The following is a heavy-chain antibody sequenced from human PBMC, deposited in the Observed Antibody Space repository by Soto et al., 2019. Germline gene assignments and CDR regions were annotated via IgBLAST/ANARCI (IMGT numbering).Heavy chain of an antibody. D-gene: IGHD4-17*01. Sequence: QLVESGGGLVKPGGSRGLSCAASGFDLTTFTMNWVRQPRGKGLDWVSSISSRSGYIYYADSLRGRFTISRDNAKNSLFLLLDSLRVEDTAVYYCARGRAVTTMGDGFDIWGQGTMVTVSA. CDR1: GFDLTTFT. V-gene: IGHV3-21*01. J-gene: IGHJ3*02. CDR3: ARGRAVTTMGDGFDI. CDR2: ISSRSGYI.